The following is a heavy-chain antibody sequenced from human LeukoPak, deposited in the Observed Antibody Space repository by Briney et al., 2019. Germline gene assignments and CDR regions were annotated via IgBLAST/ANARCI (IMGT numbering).Heavy chain of an antibody. D-gene: IGHD3-22*01. J-gene: IGHJ4*02. CDR1: GGSISSYY. V-gene: IGHV4-59*01. CDR3: ARVRADYDSSGYFAPHPLDY. Sequence: PSETLSLTCTVSGGSISSYYWSWIRQPPGKGLEWIGYIYYSGSTNYNPSLKSRVTISVDTSKNQFSLKLSSVTAADTAVYYCARVRADYDSSGYFAPHPLDYWGQGTLVTVSS. CDR2: IYYSGST.